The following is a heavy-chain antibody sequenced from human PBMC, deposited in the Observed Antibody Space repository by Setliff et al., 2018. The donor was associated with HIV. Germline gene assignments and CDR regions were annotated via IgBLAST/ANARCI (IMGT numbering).Heavy chain of an antibody. CDR1: GASFSDYN. Sequence: PSETLSLTCAVYGASFSDYNWNWIRQPPGKGLEWIGEINDRETTTFNPSLQSRLFMSIDTSKNQFSLKLDSVIAADTAVYYCARLYDYYGHRLDYRGQGAQVTVSS. D-gene: IGHD3-10*01. V-gene: IGHV4-34*10. CDR3: ARLYDYYGHRLDY. J-gene: IGHJ4*02. CDR2: INDRETT.